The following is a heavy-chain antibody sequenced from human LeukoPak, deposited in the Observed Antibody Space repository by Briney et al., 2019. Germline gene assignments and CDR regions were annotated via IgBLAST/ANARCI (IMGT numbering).Heavy chain of an antibody. CDR1: GFTFSSYA. V-gene: IGHV3-23*01. Sequence: GGSLRLSCAASGFTFSSYAMSWVRQAPGKGLEWVSAISGSGGSTYYADSVKGRFAISRDNSKNTLYLQMNSLRAEDTAVYYCASRGYSYGYGQFDCWGQGTLVTVSS. CDR3: ASRGYSYGYGQFDC. CDR2: ISGSGGST. D-gene: IGHD5-18*01. J-gene: IGHJ4*02.